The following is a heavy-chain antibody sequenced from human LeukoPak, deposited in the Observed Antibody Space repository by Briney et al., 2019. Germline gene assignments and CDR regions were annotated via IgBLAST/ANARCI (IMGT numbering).Heavy chain of an antibody. CDR2: IKQDGSEK. CDR1: GFTFSSYW. J-gene: IGHJ3*02. Sequence: PGGSLRLSCAASGFTFSSYWMSWVRQAPGKGLEWVANIKQDGSEKYYVDSVKGRFTISRDNAKNSLYLQMNSLRAEDTAVYYCAKGLTKGSHDAFDIWGQGTMVTVSS. D-gene: IGHD1-14*01. CDR3: AKGLTKGSHDAFDI. V-gene: IGHV3-7*01.